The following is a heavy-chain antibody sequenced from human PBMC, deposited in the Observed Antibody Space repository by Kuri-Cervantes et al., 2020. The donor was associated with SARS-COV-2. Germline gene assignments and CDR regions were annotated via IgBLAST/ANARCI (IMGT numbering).Heavy chain of an antibody. Sequence: GGSLRLSCAASGFTFSSYAMHWVRQAPGKGLEWVAVISYDGSNKYYADSVKGRFTISRDNSKNTLYLQMNSLRAEVTAVYYCARDLYGVLYYFDYWGQRTLVTVSS. V-gene: IGHV3-30*04. CDR1: GFTFSSYA. CDR3: ARDLYGVLYYFDY. CDR2: ISYDGSNK. J-gene: IGHJ4*02. D-gene: IGHD4-17*01.